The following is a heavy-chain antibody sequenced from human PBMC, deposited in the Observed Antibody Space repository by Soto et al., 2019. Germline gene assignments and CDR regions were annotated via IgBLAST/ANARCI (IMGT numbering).Heavy chain of an antibody. CDR2: IIPILGIA. J-gene: IGHJ3*02. CDR1: GGTFSSYT. V-gene: IGHV1-69*02. CDR3: ARSGSYCSSTSCANDAFDI. Sequence: QVQLVQSGAEVKKPGSSVKVSCKASGGTFSSYTISWVRQAHGQGLEWMGRIIPILGIANYAQKFQGRVTITADKSTSTAYMELSSLRSEDTAVYYCARSGSYCSSTSCANDAFDIWGQGTMVTVSS. D-gene: IGHD2-2*01.